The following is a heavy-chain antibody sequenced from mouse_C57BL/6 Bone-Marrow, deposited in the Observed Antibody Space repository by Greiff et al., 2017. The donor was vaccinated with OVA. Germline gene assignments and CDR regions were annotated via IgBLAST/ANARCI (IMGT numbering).Heavy chain of an antibody. CDR2: IRSKSNNYAT. CDR3: VRHETGTAMDY. J-gene: IGHJ4*01. Sequence: EVKVVESGGGLVQPKGSLKLSCAASGFSFNTYAMNWVRQAPGKGLEWVARIRSKSNNYATYYADSVKDRFTISRDDSESMLYLQMNNLKTEDTAMYYCVRHETGTAMDYWGQGTSVTVSS. V-gene: IGHV10-1*01. D-gene: IGHD4-1*01. CDR1: GFSFNTYA.